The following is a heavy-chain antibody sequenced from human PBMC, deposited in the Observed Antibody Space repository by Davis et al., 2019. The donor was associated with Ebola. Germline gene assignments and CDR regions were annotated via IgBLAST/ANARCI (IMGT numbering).Heavy chain of an antibody. CDR2: INHSGST. J-gene: IGHJ4*02. CDR1: GGSISSYY. Sequence: SETLSLTCTVSGGSISSYYWSWIRQPPGKGLEWIGEINHSGSTNYNPSLKSRVTISVDTSKNQFSLKLSSVTAADTAVYYCARLNPGVRYYFDYWGQGTLVTVSS. V-gene: IGHV4-34*01. CDR3: ARLNPGVRYYFDY.